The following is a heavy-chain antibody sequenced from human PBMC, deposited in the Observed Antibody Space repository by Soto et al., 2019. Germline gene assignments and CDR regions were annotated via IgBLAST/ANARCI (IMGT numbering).Heavy chain of an antibody. D-gene: IGHD6-13*01. CDR2: INHSGST. J-gene: IGHJ1*01. V-gene: IGHV4-34*01. Sequence: SETLSLTCAVYGGSFSGYYWSWIRQPPGKGLEWIGEINHSGSTNYNPSLKSRVTISVDTSKNQFSLKLSSVTAADTAVYYCARGWDIAAAGKGYCQHWGQGTLVTVSS. CDR1: GGSFSGYY. CDR3: ARGWDIAAAGKGYCQH.